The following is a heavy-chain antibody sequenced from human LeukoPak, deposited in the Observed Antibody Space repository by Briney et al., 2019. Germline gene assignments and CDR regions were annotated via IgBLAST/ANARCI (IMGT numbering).Heavy chain of an antibody. CDR1: GGSISSGGYY. J-gene: IGHJ4*02. D-gene: IGHD5-24*01. CDR3: ARAGDGYNIYFDY. Sequence: LSLTCTVSGGSISSGGYYWSWIRQAPGKGLEWVSYISSSGSTIYYADSVKGRFTISRDNAKNSLYLQMNSLRAEDTAVYYCARAGDGYNIYFDYWGQGTLVTVSS. V-gene: IGHV3-11*01. CDR2: ISSSGSTI.